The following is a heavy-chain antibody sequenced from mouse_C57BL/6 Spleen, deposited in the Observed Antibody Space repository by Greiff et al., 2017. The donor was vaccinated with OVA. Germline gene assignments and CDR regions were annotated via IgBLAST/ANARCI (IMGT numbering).Heavy chain of an antibody. CDR3: ARDWDGWFAY. V-gene: IGHV5-4*01. Sequence: EVHLVESGGGLVKPGGSLKLSCAASGFTFSSYAMSWVRQTPEKRLEWVATISDGGSYTYYPDNVKGRFTISRDNAKNNLYLQMSHLKSEDTAMYYCARDWDGWFAYWGQGTLVTVSA. CDR1: GFTFSSYA. D-gene: IGHD4-1*01. CDR2: ISDGGSYT. J-gene: IGHJ3*01.